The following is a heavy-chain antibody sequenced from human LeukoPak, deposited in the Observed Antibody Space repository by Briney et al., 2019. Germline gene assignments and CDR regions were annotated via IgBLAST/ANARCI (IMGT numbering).Heavy chain of an antibody. J-gene: IGHJ6*03. Sequence: SETLSLTCTVSGVSISSYYWSWLRQPAGKGLEWIGRIYTSGSTNYNPSLKSRVTMSVDTSKNQFSLKVTSVTAADTAVYYCARHPGYYYYYMDVWGKGTTVTISS. CDR1: GVSISSYY. CDR2: IYTSGST. V-gene: IGHV4-4*07. CDR3: ARHPGYYYYYMDV.